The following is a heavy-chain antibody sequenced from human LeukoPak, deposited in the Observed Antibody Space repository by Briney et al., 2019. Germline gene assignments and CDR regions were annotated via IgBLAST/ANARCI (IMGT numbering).Heavy chain of an antibody. CDR1: GGSFSGYY. J-gene: IGHJ4*02. CDR2: INHSGST. D-gene: IGHD6-19*01. V-gene: IGHV4-34*01. CDR3: ARGAFSSGADGFDY. Sequence: SETLSLTCAVYGGSFSGYYWSWIRQPPGKGLEWIGEINHSGSTNYNPSLKSRVTISVDTSKNQFPLKLSSVTAADTAVYYCARGAFSSGADGFDYWGQGTLVTVSS.